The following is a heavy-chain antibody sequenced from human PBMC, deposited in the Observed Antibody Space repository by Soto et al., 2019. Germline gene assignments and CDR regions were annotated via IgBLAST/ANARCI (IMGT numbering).Heavy chain of an antibody. CDR3: ARGLGSSGFDY. Sequence: GGSLRLSCAASGFTFSSYSMNWVRQAPGKGLEWVSSISSSSSYIYYADSVKGRFTISRDNAKNSLYLQMNSLRAEDTAVYYCARGLGSSGFDYWGRGTLVTVSS. V-gene: IGHV3-21*01. CDR2: ISSSSSYI. D-gene: IGHD1-1*01. J-gene: IGHJ4*02. CDR1: GFTFSSYS.